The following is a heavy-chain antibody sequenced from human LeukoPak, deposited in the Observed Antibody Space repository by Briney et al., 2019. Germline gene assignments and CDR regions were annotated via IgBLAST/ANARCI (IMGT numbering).Heavy chain of an antibody. Sequence: PSETLSLTCTVSGYSISSGYYWGWIRQPPGKGLEWIGSIYHRGSTYYNPSLKSRVTISVDTSKNQFSLKLNSVTAADTAVYYCARGTTTVVTGYFDYWGQGTLVTVSS. CDR1: GYSISSGYY. V-gene: IGHV4-38-2*02. CDR2: IYHRGST. J-gene: IGHJ4*02. D-gene: IGHD4-23*01. CDR3: ARGTTTVVTGYFDY.